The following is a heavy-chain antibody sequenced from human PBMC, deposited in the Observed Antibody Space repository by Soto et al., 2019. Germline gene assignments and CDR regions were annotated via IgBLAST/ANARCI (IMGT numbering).Heavy chain of an antibody. D-gene: IGHD3-22*01. V-gene: IGHV3-21*01. CDR2: ISSSSSYI. J-gene: IGHJ6*02. Sequence: GGSLRLSCAASGFTFSSYSMNWVRQAPGKGLEWVSSISSSSSYIYYADSVKGRFTISRDNAKNSLYLQMNSLRAEDTAVYYCARDSRYYYDSSGYYPPYYYGMDVWGQGTTVTVSS. CDR1: GFTFSSYS. CDR3: ARDSRYYYDSSGYYPPYYYGMDV.